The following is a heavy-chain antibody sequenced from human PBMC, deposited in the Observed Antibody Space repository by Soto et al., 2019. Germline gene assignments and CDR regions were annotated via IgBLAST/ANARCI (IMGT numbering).Heavy chain of an antibody. CDR2: INSDGNST. Sequence: AASGFTFSPFWMHWVRQFPGKGPVWVSRINSDGNSTSYADSVKGRFTISRDNAKNTLYLQMNSLRAEDTAVYYCARGSNHFDYWGQGTLVTVSS. D-gene: IGHD4-4*01. J-gene: IGHJ4*02. CDR1: GFTFSPFW. V-gene: IGHV3-74*01. CDR3: ARGSNHFDY.